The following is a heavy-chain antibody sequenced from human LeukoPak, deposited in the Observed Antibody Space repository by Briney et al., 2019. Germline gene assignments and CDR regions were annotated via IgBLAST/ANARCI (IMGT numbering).Heavy chain of an antibody. CDR3: ARVLRPYDFWSGYFTPVYMDV. V-gene: IGHV4-59*11. CDR1: DDSFSSHY. CDR2: ISYIGST. Sequence: PSETLSLTCAVSDDSFSSHYWTWIRQPPGKGLEWIGYISYIGSTNYNPSLKSRVTISVDTSKNQFSLKLSSVTAADTAVYYCARVLRPYDFWSGYFTPVYMDVWGKGTTVTVSS. J-gene: IGHJ6*03. D-gene: IGHD3-3*01.